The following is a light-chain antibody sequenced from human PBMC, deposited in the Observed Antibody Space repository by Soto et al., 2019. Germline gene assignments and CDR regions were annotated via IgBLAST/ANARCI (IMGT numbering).Light chain of an antibody. CDR1: NSNIGAAYV. CDR3: QYDDSSRSAVV. J-gene: IGLJ2*01. CDR2: ENN. Sequence: QSVLTQPPSVSGAPGQTVTISCAGSNSNIGAAYVVHWYQQLPGTGLKLLIYENNDRPSGVPARFSGSKSGTSVSLAITGLQAEDEAHYYCQYDDSSRSAVVFGGGTKLTVL. V-gene: IGLV1-40*01.